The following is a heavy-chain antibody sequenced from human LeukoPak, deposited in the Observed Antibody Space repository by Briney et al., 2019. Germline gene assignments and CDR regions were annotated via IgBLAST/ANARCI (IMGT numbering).Heavy chain of an antibody. J-gene: IGHJ4*02. CDR1: GFTFSSYA. CDR2: ISYDGSNK. V-gene: IGHV3-30-3*01. D-gene: IGHD4-17*01. Sequence: GRSRRLSCAASGFTFSSYAMHWVRQAPGKGLEWVAVISYDGSNKYYADSVKGRFTISRDNSKNTLYLQMNSLRAEDTAVYYCVSPPDYGDYMSYFDYWGQGTLVTVSS. CDR3: VSPPDYGDYMSYFDY.